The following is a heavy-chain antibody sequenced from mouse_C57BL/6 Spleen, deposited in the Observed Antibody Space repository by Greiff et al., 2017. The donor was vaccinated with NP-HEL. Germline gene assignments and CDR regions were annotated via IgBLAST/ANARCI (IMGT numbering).Heavy chain of an antibody. V-gene: IGHV1-69*01. CDR2: IDPSDSYT. CDR3: ARDDGYFDV. CDR1: GYTFTSYW. J-gene: IGHJ1*03. D-gene: IGHD2-3*01. Sequence: VQLQQSGAELVMPGASVKLSCKASGYTFTSYWMHWVKQRPGQGLEWIGEIDPSDSYTNYNQKFKGKSTLTVDKSSSTAYMQLSSLTSEDAAVYYCARDDGYFDVWGTGTTVTVSS.